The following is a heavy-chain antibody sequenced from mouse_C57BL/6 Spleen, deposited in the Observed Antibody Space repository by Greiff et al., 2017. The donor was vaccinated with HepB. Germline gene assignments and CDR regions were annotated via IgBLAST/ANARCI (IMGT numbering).Heavy chain of an antibody. CDR1: GYSITSGYY. V-gene: IGHV3-6*01. J-gene: IGHJ2*01. CDR3: ARDPANWAFDY. D-gene: IGHD4-1*01. CDR2: ISYDGSN. Sequence: DVQLQESGPGLVKPSQSLSLTCSVTGYSITSGYYWNWIRQFPGNKLEWMGYISYDGSNNYNPSLKNRISITRDTSKNQFFLKLNSVTTEDTATYYCARDPANWAFDYWGQGTTLTVSS.